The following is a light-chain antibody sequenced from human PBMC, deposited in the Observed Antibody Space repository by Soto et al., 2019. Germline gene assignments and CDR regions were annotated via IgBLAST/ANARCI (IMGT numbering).Light chain of an antibody. CDR2: GAS. Sequence: EIVLTQSPATLSLSPGERATLSCRASQSVGTLLNWYQHKPGQAPRLLIYGASNMAAGVPARFSGSGSGTDFTLIISSLEPEDFALYYCQQRANWPPALSFGGGTHVEIK. CDR1: QSVGTL. J-gene: IGKJ4*01. V-gene: IGKV3-11*01. CDR3: QQRANWPPALS.